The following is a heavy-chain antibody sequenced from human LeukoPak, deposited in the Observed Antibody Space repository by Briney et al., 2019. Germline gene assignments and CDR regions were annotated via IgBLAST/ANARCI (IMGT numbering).Heavy chain of an antibody. J-gene: IGHJ4*02. Sequence: PGGSLRLSCAASGFTFGSYAMNWVRQAPGKGLEWVSGISGNGGITYYADSVKGRFTISRDNSKNTLYLQMNSLRADDTAVYYCAKLGGYYDNSASRYFDYWGQGTLVTVSS. V-gene: IGHV3-23*01. CDR3: AKLGGYYDNSASRYFDY. D-gene: IGHD3-22*01. CDR1: GFTFGSYA. CDR2: ISGNGGIT.